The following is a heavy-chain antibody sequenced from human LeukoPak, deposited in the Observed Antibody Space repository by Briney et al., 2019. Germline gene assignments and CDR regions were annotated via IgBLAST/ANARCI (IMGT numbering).Heavy chain of an antibody. J-gene: IGHJ4*02. CDR2: IEYDERNQ. V-gene: IGHV3-30*02. D-gene: IGHD2-15*01. Sequence: GGSLRLSCAASGFTFSRYGMHWFRQAPGKGLEWVTFIEYDERNQHYADSVKGRFTISRGNSKNTLFLLMDSLRAEDTAVYYCAKLACSGGSCYLGEVAHWGQGTLVTVSS. CDR3: AKLACSGGSCYLGEVAH. CDR1: GFTFSRYG.